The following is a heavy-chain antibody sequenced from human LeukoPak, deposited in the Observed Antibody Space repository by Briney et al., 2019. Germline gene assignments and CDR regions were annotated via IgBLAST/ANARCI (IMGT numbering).Heavy chain of an antibody. Sequence: SETLSLTCTVSGYSISSTYFWGWIRQPAGKGLEWIGRIYTSGSTNYNPSLKSRVTISVDTSKNQFSLKLSSVTAADTAVYYCARELYSSIVDYWGQGTLVTVSS. J-gene: IGHJ4*02. CDR1: GYSISSTYF. D-gene: IGHD6-13*01. CDR3: ARELYSSIVDY. V-gene: IGHV4-4*07. CDR2: IYTSGST.